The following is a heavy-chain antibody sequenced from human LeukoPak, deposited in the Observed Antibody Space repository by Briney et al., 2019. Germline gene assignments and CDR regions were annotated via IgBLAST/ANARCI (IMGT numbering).Heavy chain of an antibody. Sequence: PSETLSLTCTVSGGSISSSNYYWGWIRQPPGEGLEWIGSIYYSGSTYYNPSLKSRVTISVDTSKNQFSLKLSSVIAADTAVYYCARLYSSGFDYGMDVWGQGTTVTVSS. V-gene: IGHV4-39*07. D-gene: IGHD6-19*01. CDR3: ARLYSSGFDYGMDV. J-gene: IGHJ6*02. CDR1: GGSISSSNYY. CDR2: IYYSGST.